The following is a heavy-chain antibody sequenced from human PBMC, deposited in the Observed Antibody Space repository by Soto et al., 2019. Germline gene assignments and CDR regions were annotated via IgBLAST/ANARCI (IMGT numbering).Heavy chain of an antibody. V-gene: IGHV3-21*01. J-gene: IGHJ6*02. Sequence: WGSLRLSCAASGFTFISYSMNFCRQSPVKWLEWVSSISSSSSYIYYADSVEGRFTISRDNAKNSLYLQMNSLRAEDTAVYYCARDLITIFGVVTLLPVRYYGMDVWGQGTTVTVSS. CDR1: GFTFISYS. CDR2: ISSSSSYI. D-gene: IGHD3-3*01. CDR3: ARDLITIFGVVTLLPVRYYGMDV.